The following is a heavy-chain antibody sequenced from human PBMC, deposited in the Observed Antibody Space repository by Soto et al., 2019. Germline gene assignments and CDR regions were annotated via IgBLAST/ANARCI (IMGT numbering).Heavy chain of an antibody. Sequence: AETLSLTCTVSGASISGFYWSWIRKSAGKGLEWIGRIYANGTTDYNPSLKSRVMMSVDTSKKQLSLKLRSVTAADTAVYYCVRDGTKTLRDWFDPWGQGISVTVSS. CDR2: IYANGTT. CDR3: VRDGTKTLRDWFDP. CDR1: GASISGFY. V-gene: IGHV4-4*07. J-gene: IGHJ5*02. D-gene: IGHD1-1*01.